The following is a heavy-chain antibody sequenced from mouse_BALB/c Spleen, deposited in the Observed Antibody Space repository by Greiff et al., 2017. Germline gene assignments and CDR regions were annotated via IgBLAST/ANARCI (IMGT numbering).Heavy chain of an antibody. J-gene: IGHJ1*01. CDR3: ARDYGSSLWYFDV. D-gene: IGHD1-1*01. CDR1: GFTFSDYY. Sequence: EVHLVESGGGLVKPGGSLKLSCAASGFTFSDYYMYWVRQTPEKRLEWVATISDGGSYTYYPDSVKGRFTISRDNAKNNLYLQMSSLKSEDTAMYYCARDYGSSLWYFDVWGAGTTVTVSS. V-gene: IGHV5-4*02. CDR2: ISDGGSYT.